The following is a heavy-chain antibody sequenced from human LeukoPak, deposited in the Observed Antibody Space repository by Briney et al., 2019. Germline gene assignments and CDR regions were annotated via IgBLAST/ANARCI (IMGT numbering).Heavy chain of an antibody. CDR3: ARNPSRGYYYYMDV. D-gene: IGHD3-10*01. V-gene: IGHV4-30-4*08. Sequence: SETLSLTCTVSGGSISSGDYYWSWIRQPPGKGLEWIGYIYYSGSTYYNPSLKSRVTISVDTSKNQFSLKLSSVTAADTAVYYCARNPSRGYYYYMDVWGKGTTVTVSS. CDR1: GGSISSGDYY. J-gene: IGHJ6*03. CDR2: IYYSGST.